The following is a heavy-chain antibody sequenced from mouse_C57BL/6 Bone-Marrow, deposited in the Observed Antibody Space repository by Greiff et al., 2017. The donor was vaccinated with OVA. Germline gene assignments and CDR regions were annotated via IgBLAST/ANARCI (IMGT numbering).Heavy chain of an antibody. CDR3: GRGGNDGYYYAMDY. CDR2: IYPVSGET. V-gene: IGHV1-11*01. D-gene: IGHD2-3*01. CDR1: GYTFTDHI. Sequence: VQRVESGAELASPGASVTLSCKASGYTFTDHIMNWVKKRPGQGLEWIGRIYPVSGETNYNQKFMGKATFSVDRSSSTVYMVLNSLTSEDPAVYDCGRGGNDGYYYAMDYWGQGTSVTVSS. J-gene: IGHJ4*01.